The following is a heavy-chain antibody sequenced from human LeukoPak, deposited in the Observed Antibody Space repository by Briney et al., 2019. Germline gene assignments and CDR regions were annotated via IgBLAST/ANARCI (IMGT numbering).Heavy chain of an antibody. CDR3: ARASYCSSTSCYDWFDP. D-gene: IGHD2-2*01. Sequence: ASVKVSCKASGGTFTSYYMHWVRQAPGQGLEWMGIINPSGGSTSYAQKFQGRVTMTRDTSTSTVYMELSSLRSEDTAVYYCARASYCSSTSCYDWFDPWGQGTLVTVSS. V-gene: IGHV1-46*01. CDR1: GGTFTSYY. CDR2: INPSGGST. J-gene: IGHJ5*02.